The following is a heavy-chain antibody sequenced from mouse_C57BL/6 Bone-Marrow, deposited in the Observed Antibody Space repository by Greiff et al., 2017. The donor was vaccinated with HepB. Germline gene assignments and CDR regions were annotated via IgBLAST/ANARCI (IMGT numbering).Heavy chain of an antibody. D-gene: IGHD1-1*01. J-gene: IGHJ4*01. Sequence: EVMLVESGGGLVQPGGSLKLSCAASGFTFSDYYMYWVRQTPEKRLEWVAYISNGGGSTYYPDTVKGRFTISRDNAKNTLYLQMSRLKSEDTAMYYCARHYYGSSYGLYYAMDYWGQGTSVTVSS. CDR1: GFTFSDYY. CDR2: ISNGGGST. V-gene: IGHV5-12*01. CDR3: ARHYYGSSYGLYYAMDY.